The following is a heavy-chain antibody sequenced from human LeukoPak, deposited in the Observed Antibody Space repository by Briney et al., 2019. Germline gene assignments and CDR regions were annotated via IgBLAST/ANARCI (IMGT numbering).Heavy chain of an antibody. V-gene: IGHV1-46*01. Sequence: ASVKVSCKASGYTFTSYYMHWVRQAPGQGLEWMGIINPSGGSTSYAQKFQGRVTMTRDTSTSTVHMELSSLRSEDTAVYYCARYCSGGSCYRGLDPWGQGTLVTVSS. CDR1: GYTFTSYY. CDR2: INPSGGST. D-gene: IGHD2-15*01. CDR3: ARYCSGGSCYRGLDP. J-gene: IGHJ5*02.